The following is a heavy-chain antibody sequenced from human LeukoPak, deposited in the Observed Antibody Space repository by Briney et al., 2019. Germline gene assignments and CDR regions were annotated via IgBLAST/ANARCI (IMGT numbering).Heavy chain of an antibody. V-gene: IGHV4-38-2*01. CDR2: IYHSGST. CDR1: GYSISSGYY. D-gene: IGHD6-13*01. Sequence: PSETLSLTCAVSGYSISSGYYWGWIRQPPGKGLEWIGSIYHSGSTYYNPSLKSRVTMSVDTSKNQFSLKLSSVTAADTAVYYCARHPYSSSWYGPTSYYYYYMDVWGKGTTVTVSS. J-gene: IGHJ6*03. CDR3: ARHPYSSSWYGPTSYYYYYMDV.